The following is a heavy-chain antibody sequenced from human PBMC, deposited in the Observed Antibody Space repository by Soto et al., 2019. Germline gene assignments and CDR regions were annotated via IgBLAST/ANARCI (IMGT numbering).Heavy chain of an antibody. CDR1: GFTFSIYA. Sequence: GGSLRLSYSASGFTFSIYAMHWVRQAPGKGLEYVSSISTNGGSTHYADSVKGRFTISRDNSKNTQYLQMSSLRADDTAVYYCWKGEYYYDSSGYYPFDYWGQGTLVTVSS. CDR2: ISTNGGST. D-gene: IGHD3-22*01. V-gene: IGHV3-64D*06. CDR3: WKGEYYYDSSGYYPFDY. J-gene: IGHJ4*02.